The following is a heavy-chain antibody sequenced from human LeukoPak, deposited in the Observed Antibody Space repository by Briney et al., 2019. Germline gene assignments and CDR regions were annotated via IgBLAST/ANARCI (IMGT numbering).Heavy chain of an antibody. CDR1: GFTFSSYA. D-gene: IGHD3-22*01. CDR3: AKAPDYYDSSGYYWLGY. Sequence: GGSLRLSCAASGFTFSSYAMSWVRQAPGKGLEWVSAISGSGGSTYYADSVKGRFTISRDNSKNTLYLQMNSLRAEDTAVYYCAKAPDYYDSSGYYWLGYWGQGTLATVSS. V-gene: IGHV3-23*01. CDR2: ISGSGGST. J-gene: IGHJ4*02.